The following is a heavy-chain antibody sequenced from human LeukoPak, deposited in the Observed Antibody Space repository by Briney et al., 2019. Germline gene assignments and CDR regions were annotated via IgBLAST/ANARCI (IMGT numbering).Heavy chain of an antibody. V-gene: IGHV4-61*02. D-gene: IGHD4-17*01. J-gene: IGHJ2*01. Sequence: PSETLSLTCTVSGGSISSGNYYWNWIRLPAGKGLEWTGRIHTSGSTNYNPSLQSRVTISVDTSKNQFSLKLSSVTAADTAVYYCARLPSTTVGGWYSDLWGRGTLVTVSS. CDR2: IHTSGST. CDR3: ARLPSTTVGGWYSDL. CDR1: GGSISSGNYY.